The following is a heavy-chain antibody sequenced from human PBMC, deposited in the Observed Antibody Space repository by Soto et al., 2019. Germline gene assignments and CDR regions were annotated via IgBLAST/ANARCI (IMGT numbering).Heavy chain of an antibody. Sequence: QVQLVQSGAEVKKPGSSVKVSCKASGGTFSSYAISWVRQAPGQGLEWMGGIIPICGTANYAQKFQGRGTITADESTSTAYMELSSLRSEDTAVYYCARRPRYYGSGSDKNWFDPWGQGTLVTVSS. J-gene: IGHJ5*02. D-gene: IGHD3-10*01. CDR1: GGTFSSYA. CDR2: IIPICGTA. CDR3: ARRPRYYGSGSDKNWFDP. V-gene: IGHV1-69*01.